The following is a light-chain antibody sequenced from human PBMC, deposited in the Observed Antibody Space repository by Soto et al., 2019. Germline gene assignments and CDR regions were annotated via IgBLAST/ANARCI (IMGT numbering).Light chain of an antibody. CDR2: EVG. V-gene: IGLV2-14*01. Sequence: QSVLTQPASVSGSPGQSITISCTGTGSDISAYNYVSWYQQHPGKAPKLMIYEVGDRPSGLSNRFSGSKSGNTASLTISSLQHEDEDDYYCSSYTSNNFYVFGTGTKLTVL. J-gene: IGLJ1*01. CDR3: SSYTSNNFYV. CDR1: GSDISAYNY.